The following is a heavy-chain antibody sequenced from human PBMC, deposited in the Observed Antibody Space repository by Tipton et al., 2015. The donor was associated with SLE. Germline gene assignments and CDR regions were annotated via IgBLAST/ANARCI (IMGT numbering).Heavy chain of an antibody. Sequence: TLSLTCTVSGGSISIHYWTWIRQAPGKGLEWIGFIYYSGITNYNPSLRGRVDISMDTSKNQFSLNLTSVTAADTSVYYCSRRLRTKGLDYWGQGTLVTVSS. CDR1: GGSISIHY. D-gene: IGHD2-8*01. V-gene: IGHV4-59*11. J-gene: IGHJ4*02. CDR3: SRRLRTKGLDY. CDR2: IYYSGIT.